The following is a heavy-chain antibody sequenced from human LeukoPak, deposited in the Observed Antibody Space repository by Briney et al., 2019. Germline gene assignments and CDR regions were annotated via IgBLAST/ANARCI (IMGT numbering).Heavy chain of an antibody. CDR3: ARGHYDILTGYYLLSDY. J-gene: IGHJ4*02. Sequence: ASVKVSCKASGYTFTSYDINWVRQATGQGLEWMGWMNPNSGNTGYAQKFQGRVTMTRNTSISTAYMELSSLRSEDTAVYYCARGHYDILTGYYLLSDYWGQGTLVTVSS. V-gene: IGHV1-8*01. D-gene: IGHD3-9*01. CDR1: GYTFTSYD. CDR2: MNPNSGNT.